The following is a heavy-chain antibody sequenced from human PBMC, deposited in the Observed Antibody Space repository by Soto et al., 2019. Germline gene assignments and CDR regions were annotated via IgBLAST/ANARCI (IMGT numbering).Heavy chain of an antibody. CDR3: ARGGYGGNSDAFDI. Sequence: QVQLVQSGAEVKKPGSSVKVSCKASGGTFSSYAISWVRQAPGQGLEWMGGIIPIFGTANYAQKFQGRVTXXAXEXMSTAYMELSSLRSEDTAVYYCARGGYGGNSDAFDIWGQGTMVTVSS. CDR2: IIPIFGTA. CDR1: GGTFSSYA. J-gene: IGHJ3*02. V-gene: IGHV1-69*12. D-gene: IGHD2-21*02.